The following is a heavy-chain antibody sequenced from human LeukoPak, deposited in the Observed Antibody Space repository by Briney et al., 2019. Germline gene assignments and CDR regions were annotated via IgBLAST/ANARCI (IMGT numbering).Heavy chain of an antibody. Sequence: NPSETLSLTCAVYGGSFSGYYWSWIRQPPGKGLEWIGEINHSGSTNYNPSLKSRVTISVDTSKNQFSLKLSSVTAADTAVYYCARLPRFWGQGNLVTVSS. CDR2: INHSGST. V-gene: IGHV4-34*01. CDR3: ARLPRF. CDR1: GGSFSGYY. J-gene: IGHJ4*02.